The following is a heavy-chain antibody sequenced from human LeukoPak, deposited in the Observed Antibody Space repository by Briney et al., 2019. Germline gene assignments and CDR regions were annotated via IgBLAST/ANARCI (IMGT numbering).Heavy chain of an antibody. CDR2: IYYIGST. Sequence: SETLSLTCTVSGGSISSSSYYWGWIRQPPGKGLEWIGNIYYIGSTYYNPSLKSRVTISVDTSKNQFSLKLSSVTAADTAVYYCARETRLVSRYFDYWGQGTLVTVSS. V-gene: IGHV4-39*02. D-gene: IGHD6-6*01. CDR3: ARETRLVSRYFDY. CDR1: GGSISSSSYY. J-gene: IGHJ4*02.